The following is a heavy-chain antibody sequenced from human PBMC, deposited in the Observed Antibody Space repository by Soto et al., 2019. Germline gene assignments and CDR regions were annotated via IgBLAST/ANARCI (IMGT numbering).Heavy chain of an antibody. Sequence: SETLSLTCAVSGGSLTGYYWSWVRPPPGKGLEWIGFIYYRGNTDYNPSLNSRATITLDRAKNQFFLHLSSVAAADSAVYYCARSITRSELYFPDWGQGTLVTVSS. CDR3: ARSITRSELYFPD. V-gene: IGHV4-59*01. D-gene: IGHD1-20*01. CDR2: IYYRGNT. CDR1: GGSLTGYY. J-gene: IGHJ1*01.